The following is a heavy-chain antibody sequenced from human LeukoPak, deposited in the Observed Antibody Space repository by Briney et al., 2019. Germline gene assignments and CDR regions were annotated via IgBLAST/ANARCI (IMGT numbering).Heavy chain of an antibody. V-gene: IGHV2-5*02. CDR3: AHRPHYSGSGSYSFQH. Sequence: ESGPTLVKPTQPLTLTCPSSGLSLSTSGVGVGWIRQPPGKALEWVAFIFWDDDKGYRPSLKSRHTLTNDPSKNQVVHTITNLDPVDTPTYYCAHRPHYSGSGSYSFQHWGQGTLVTVSS. D-gene: IGHD3-10*01. CDR2: IFWDDDK. CDR1: GLSLSTSGVG. J-gene: IGHJ1*01.